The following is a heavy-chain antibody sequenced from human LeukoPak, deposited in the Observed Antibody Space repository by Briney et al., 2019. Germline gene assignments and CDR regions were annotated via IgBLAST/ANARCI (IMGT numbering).Heavy chain of an antibody. CDR1: GFSFNTYS. J-gene: IGHJ5*02. D-gene: IGHD3-10*01. V-gene: IGHV3-48*01. CDR3: ARDGWFGDYNWFDP. CDR2: ISSASNTI. Sequence: GGSLRLSCAASGFSFNTYSMNWVRQTPGKGLEWVSYISSASNTIYYADSVKGRFTISRDNAKNSLYLQMNSLRAEDTAMYYCARDGWFGDYNWFDPWGQGTLVTVSS.